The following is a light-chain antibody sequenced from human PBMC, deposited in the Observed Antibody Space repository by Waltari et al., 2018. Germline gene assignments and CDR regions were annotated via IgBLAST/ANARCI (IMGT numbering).Light chain of an antibody. J-gene: IGKJ4*01. Sequence: EIVLTQSPATLSLSPGERANLSCRASQSVSSYLAWYQQKPGQAPRLLIYDASNRATGIPARFSGSGSGTDFTLTISSLEPEDFAVYYCQQRSNWPPSTFGGGTKVEIK. CDR3: QQRSNWPPST. CDR2: DAS. V-gene: IGKV3-11*01. CDR1: QSVSSY.